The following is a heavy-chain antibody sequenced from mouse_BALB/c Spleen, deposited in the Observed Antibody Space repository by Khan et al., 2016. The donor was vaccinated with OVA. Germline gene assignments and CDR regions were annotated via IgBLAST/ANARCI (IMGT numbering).Heavy chain of an antibody. Sequence: QVQLKESGPELVKPGALVKISCKASGYTFTAYDINWVQQRPGQGLEWIGWIYPGDGSTKYNENFKGKATLTADESSNPAYMQFSSLTSETSAVYFCAREGLRGVAMDYWGQGTSVSVSS. D-gene: IGHD2-4*01. CDR2: IYPGDGST. CDR3: AREGLRGVAMDY. CDR1: GYTFTAYD. J-gene: IGHJ4*01. V-gene: IGHV1S56*01.